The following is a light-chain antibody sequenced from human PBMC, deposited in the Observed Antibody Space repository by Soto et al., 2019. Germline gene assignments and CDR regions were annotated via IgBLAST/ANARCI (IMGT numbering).Light chain of an antibody. V-gene: IGLV1-47*01. J-gene: IGLJ2*01. CDR3: AAWDDSLSGYVV. CDR1: SSNIGSNY. CDR2: RNN. Sequence: QSVLTQPPSASGTPGPRVTISCSGSSSNIGSNYVYWYQQLPGTAPKLLIYRNNQRRSGVPDRFSGSKSGTSASLAISGLRSEDEADYYCAAWDDSLSGYVVFGGGTKLTVL.